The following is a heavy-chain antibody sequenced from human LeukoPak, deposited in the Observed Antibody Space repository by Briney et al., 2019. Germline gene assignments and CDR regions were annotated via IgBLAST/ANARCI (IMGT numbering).Heavy chain of an antibody. D-gene: IGHD3-16*01. CDR1: GITVSSKY. Sequence: GGSLRLSCASSGITVSSKYMSWVRQAPGKGLEWVSVMQSGGSTYYADSVKGRFTISRDNSKNTLYLQMNSVRVEDTAVYYCARDGGAGWYFDLWGRGTLVTVSS. CDR2: MQSGGST. J-gene: IGHJ2*01. CDR3: ARDGGAGWYFDL. V-gene: IGHV3-53*01.